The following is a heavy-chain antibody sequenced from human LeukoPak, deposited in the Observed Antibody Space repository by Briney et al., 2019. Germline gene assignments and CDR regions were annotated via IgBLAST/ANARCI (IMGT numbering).Heavy chain of an antibody. D-gene: IGHD2-15*01. Sequence: PGRSLRLSCAASGFTFSSYGMHWVRQAPGKGLEWVAVIWYDGSNKYYADSVKGRFTISRDNSKNTLYLQMNSLRAEDTAVYYCARGTGYCSGGSCCSSWFDPWGQGTLVTVSS. V-gene: IGHV3-33*01. CDR2: IWYDGSNK. J-gene: IGHJ5*02. CDR1: GFTFSSYG. CDR3: ARGTGYCSGGSCCSSWFDP.